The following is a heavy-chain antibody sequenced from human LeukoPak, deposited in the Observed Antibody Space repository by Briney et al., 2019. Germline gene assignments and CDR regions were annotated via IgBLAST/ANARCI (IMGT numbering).Heavy chain of an antibody. CDR3: ARDDPGYCGRTSCRSLDY. CDR2: IGSSGTSI. CDR1: GFTVCSNY. J-gene: IGHJ4*02. V-gene: IGHV3-11*01. Sequence: NPGGSLRLSCTASGFTVCSNYMSWIRQAPGKGLEWVSNIGSSGTSISYADSVKGRFTISRDNAKNSLYLQMDSLRAEDTAVYYCARDDPGYCGRTSCRSLDYWGQGTLVTVSS. D-gene: IGHD2-2*01.